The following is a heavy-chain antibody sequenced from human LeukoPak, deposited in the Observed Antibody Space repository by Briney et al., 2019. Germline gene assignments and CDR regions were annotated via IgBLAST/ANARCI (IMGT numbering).Heavy chain of an antibody. Sequence: PGGSLRLSCAASGFPFNSYWMTWVRQAPGKGLEWVSYISSSSSTIYYADSVKGRFTISRDNAKNSLYLQMNSLRAEDTAVYYCARSVDIDYWGQGTLVTVSS. V-gene: IGHV3-48*01. CDR2: ISSSSSTI. D-gene: IGHD5-12*01. CDR3: ARSVDIDY. J-gene: IGHJ4*02. CDR1: GFPFNSYW.